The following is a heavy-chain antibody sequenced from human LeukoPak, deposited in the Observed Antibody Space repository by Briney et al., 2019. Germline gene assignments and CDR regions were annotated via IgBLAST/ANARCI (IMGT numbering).Heavy chain of an antibody. Sequence: SETLSLTCTIAGGSIITFYWSWLRQPPGKGLEWIAYIFHTGNSNYNPSLKGRVTISVDTSKNQFSLKVTSVTAADTAMYYCARHPFSDGFDIWGQGTMVTVSS. CDR1: GGSIITFY. CDR2: IFHTGNS. J-gene: IGHJ3*02. V-gene: IGHV4-59*08. CDR3: ARHPFSDGFDI.